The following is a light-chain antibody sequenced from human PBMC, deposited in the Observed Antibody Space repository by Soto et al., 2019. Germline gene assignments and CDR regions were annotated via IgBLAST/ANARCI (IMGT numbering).Light chain of an antibody. V-gene: IGLV2-14*01. Sequence: SVLTQPASVSGSPRQSITISFTGASSDVGGYTYVSWYQQHPGKAPKLMIYEVNNRPSGVSHRFSGSKSGNTASLTISGLQAEDEADYYCSSYTSSSTLYVFGTGTKVTVL. CDR1: SSDVGGYTY. J-gene: IGLJ1*01. CDR2: EVN. CDR3: SSYTSSSTLYV.